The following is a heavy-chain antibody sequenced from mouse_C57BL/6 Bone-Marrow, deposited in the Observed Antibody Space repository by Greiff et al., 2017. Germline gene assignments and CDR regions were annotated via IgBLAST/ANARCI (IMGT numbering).Heavy chain of an antibody. CDR1: GYTFTSYW. CDR2: IDPSDSYT. CDR3: AKDLLWLRRDY. Sequence: QVQLQKPGAELVRPGTSVKLSCKASGYTFTSYWMHWVKQRPGQGLEWIGVIDPSDSYTNYNQKFKGKATLTVDTSSSTAYMQLSSLTSEDSAVYYCAKDLLWLRRDYWGQGTTLTVSS. V-gene: IGHV1-59*01. D-gene: IGHD2-2*01. J-gene: IGHJ2*01.